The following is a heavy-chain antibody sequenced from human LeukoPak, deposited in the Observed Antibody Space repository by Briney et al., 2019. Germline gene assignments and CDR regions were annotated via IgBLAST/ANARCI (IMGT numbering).Heavy chain of an antibody. CDR3: ARAPGYCSSTSCYTGGYYYYYMDV. CDR2: IIPILGIA. D-gene: IGHD2-2*02. V-gene: IGHV1-69*04. Sequence: GASVKVSCKASGGTFSSYAISWVRQAPGQGLEWMGRIIPILGIANYAQKFQGRVTITADKSTSTAYMKLSSLRSEDTAVYYCARAPGYCSSTSCYTGGYYYYYMDVWGKGTTVTVSS. J-gene: IGHJ6*03. CDR1: GGTFSSYA.